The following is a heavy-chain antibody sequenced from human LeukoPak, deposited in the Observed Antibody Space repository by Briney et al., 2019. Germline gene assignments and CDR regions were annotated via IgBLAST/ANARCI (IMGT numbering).Heavy chain of an antibody. CDR3: AREGLTMVRGADV. J-gene: IGHJ6*04. Sequence: GGSLRLSCAASGFTVSSNYVSWVRQAPGRGLEWVSVIYSGGSTYYADSVKGRFTISRDNSKNTVYLQMNSLRAEDTAVYYCAREGLTMVRGADVWGKGTTVTVSS. V-gene: IGHV3-53*01. CDR2: IYSGGST. D-gene: IGHD3-10*01. CDR1: GFTVSSNY.